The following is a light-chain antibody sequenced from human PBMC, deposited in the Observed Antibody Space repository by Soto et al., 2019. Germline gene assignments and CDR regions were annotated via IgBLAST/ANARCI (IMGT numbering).Light chain of an antibody. CDR3: TSYAGSNNLL. CDR1: SSDIGGYNY. Sequence: QSALTQPPSASGSPGQSVTISCTGTSSDIGGYNYVSWYQQHPGKAPKLIIYEVSKRPSGVPDRFSGSKSGNTASLTVSGLKAEDEADYYCTSYAGSNNLLFAGGTQLTVL. V-gene: IGLV2-8*01. CDR2: EVS. J-gene: IGLJ3*02.